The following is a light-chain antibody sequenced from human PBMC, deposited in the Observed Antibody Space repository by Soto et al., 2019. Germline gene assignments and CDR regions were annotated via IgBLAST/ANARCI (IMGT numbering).Light chain of an antibody. V-gene: IGKV1-39*01. Sequence: DIQMTQSPSSLSASVGDRVTITGHASQNINNYLNWYQQKPGRAPEPLIFAASSLQSGVPSRFSGSGSGTDFTLTISSLQPEDFATYYCQQTYITPWTFGQGTKVDIK. CDR3: QQTYITPWT. J-gene: IGKJ1*01. CDR2: AAS. CDR1: QNINNY.